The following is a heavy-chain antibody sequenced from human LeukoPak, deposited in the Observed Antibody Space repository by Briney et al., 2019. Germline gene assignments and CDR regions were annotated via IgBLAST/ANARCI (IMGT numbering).Heavy chain of an antibody. CDR1: GGTFSSYA. D-gene: IGHD3-10*01. Sequence: SVKVSCKASGGTFSSYAISWVRQAPGQGLEWMGRIIPIFGTANYAQKSQGRVTITTDESTSTAYMELSSLRSEDTAVYYCARGEAGAFDIWGQGTMVTVSS. CDR3: ARGEAGAFDI. CDR2: IIPIFGTA. J-gene: IGHJ3*02. V-gene: IGHV1-69*05.